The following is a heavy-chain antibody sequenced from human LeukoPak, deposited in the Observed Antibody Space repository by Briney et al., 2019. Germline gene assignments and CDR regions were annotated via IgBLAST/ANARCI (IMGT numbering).Heavy chain of an antibody. J-gene: IGHJ4*02. CDR2: IVVGSGNT. CDR3: ASSADPITTFGD. CDR1: GFTFTSSA. D-gene: IGHD3-10*02. V-gene: IGHV1-58*02. Sequence: SVKVSCKASGFTFTSSAMQWVRQARGQRLEWIGWIVVGSGNTNYAQKFQERVTITRDMSASTTYMELSSLRSEDTAVYYCASSADPITTFGDWGQGTLVTVSS.